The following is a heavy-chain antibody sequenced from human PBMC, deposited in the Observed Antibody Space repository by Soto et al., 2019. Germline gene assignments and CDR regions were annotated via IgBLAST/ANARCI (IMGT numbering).Heavy chain of an antibody. V-gene: IGHV4-31*03. Sequence: QVQLLESGPGLVKASETLSLTCSISGGSISSGGYYWSWVRQRPGKGLEWIGYVYFNENTYYNPSLKSRVTISVGTSKSQFSLRLSYVTAADAAVYYCARQITMARGIDFWGPGISVSVSS. CDR1: GGSISSGGYY. D-gene: IGHD3-10*01. J-gene: IGHJ4*02. CDR2: VYFNENT. CDR3: ARQITMARGIDF.